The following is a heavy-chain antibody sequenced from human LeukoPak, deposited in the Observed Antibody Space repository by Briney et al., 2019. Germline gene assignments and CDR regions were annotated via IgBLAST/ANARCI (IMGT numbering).Heavy chain of an antibody. CDR2: IYYSGST. V-gene: IGHV4-61*01. J-gene: IGHJ6*02. Sequence: PSETLSLTCIVSGGSVSSGSYYWSWIRQPPGKGLEWIGYIYYSGSTNYNPSLKSRVTISVDTSKNQFSLRLSSVTAADTAVYYCARVPYCSSTSCYGAPRSYGMDVWGQGTTVTVSS. D-gene: IGHD2-2*01. CDR1: GGSVSSGSYY. CDR3: ARVPYCSSTSCYGAPRSYGMDV.